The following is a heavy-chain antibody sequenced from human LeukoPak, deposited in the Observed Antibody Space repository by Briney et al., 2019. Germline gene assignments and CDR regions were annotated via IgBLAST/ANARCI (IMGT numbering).Heavy chain of an antibody. CDR1: GFTFSDYY. V-gene: IGHV3-11*01. D-gene: IGHD3-22*01. CDR2: ISSSGSTI. CDR3: AAEDSSGYYGPVDY. Sequence: GGSLRLSCAASGFTFSDYYMSWIRQAPGKGLEWVSYISSSGSTIYYADSVKGRFTISRDNAKNSLYLQMNSLRAEDTAVYYCAAEDSSGYYGPVDYWGQGTLVTVSS. J-gene: IGHJ4*02.